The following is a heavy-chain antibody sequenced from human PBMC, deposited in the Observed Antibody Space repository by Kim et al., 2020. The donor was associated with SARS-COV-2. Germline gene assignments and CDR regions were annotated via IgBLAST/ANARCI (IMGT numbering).Heavy chain of an antibody. J-gene: IGHJ6*02. V-gene: IGHV4-34*01. D-gene: IGHD3-10*01. CDR2: VNHRGDT. CDR1: GGSFSGFY. CDR3: ARARRGRDSISGMSFYYGMDV. Sequence: SETLSLTCAVYGGSFSGFYWTWIRQSPGRGLEWIGEVNHRGDTNYNPSLMNRVRMSVDTSNMQFSLILTSVTAAETAVYYCARARRGRDSISGMSFYYGMDVWDQGTTVTVSS.